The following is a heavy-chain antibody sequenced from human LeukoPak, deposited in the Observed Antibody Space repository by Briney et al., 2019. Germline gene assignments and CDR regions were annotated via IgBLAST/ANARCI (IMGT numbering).Heavy chain of an antibody. CDR2: ISGSGSST. CDR3: ARGRYSDI. D-gene: IGHD1-26*01. J-gene: IGHJ3*02. CDR1: GFTFRRYG. Sequence: PGGSLRLSCAASGFTFRRYGMSWVRQAPEKGLEWVSAISGSGSSTYYGDSVKGRFTISRDNAKNSLYLQMNSLRAEDTAVYYCARGRYSDIWGQGTMVTVSS. V-gene: IGHV3-23*01.